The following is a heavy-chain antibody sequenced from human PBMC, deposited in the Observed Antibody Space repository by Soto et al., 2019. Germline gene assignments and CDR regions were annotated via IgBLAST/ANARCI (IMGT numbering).Heavy chain of an antibody. CDR2: ISYDGSNK. Sequence: GGSLRLSCAASGFTFSSYAMHWVRQAPGKGLEWVAVISYDGSNKYYADSVKGRFTISRDNSKNTLYLQMNSLRAEDTAVYYCARTGRLALWFGELLSDYWGQGTLLTVS. V-gene: IGHV3-30-3*01. CDR3: ARTGRLALWFGELLSDY. D-gene: IGHD3-10*01. J-gene: IGHJ4*02. CDR1: GFTFSSYA.